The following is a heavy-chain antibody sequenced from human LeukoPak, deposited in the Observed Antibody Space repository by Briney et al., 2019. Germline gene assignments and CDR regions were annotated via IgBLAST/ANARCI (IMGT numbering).Heavy chain of an antibody. CDR2: INSDGSGT. CDR1: GFTFNSYW. J-gene: IGHJ3*02. V-gene: IGHV3-74*01. Sequence: QSGGSLRLSCAASGFTFNSYWMHWVRQAPGKGLVWVSRINSDGSGTSDADFVKGRFTISRDNSKNTLYLQMNSLRAKDTAMYYCARDRLTNDAFDIWGQGTMVTVSS. D-gene: IGHD2-8*01. CDR3: ARDRLTNDAFDI.